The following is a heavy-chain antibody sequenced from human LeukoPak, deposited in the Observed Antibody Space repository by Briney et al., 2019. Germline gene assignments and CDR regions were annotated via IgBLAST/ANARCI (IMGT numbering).Heavy chain of an antibody. CDR1: GGSFSSSSYY. CDR2: IYYSGST. Sequence: SETLSLTCTVSGGSFSSSSYYWGWIRQPPGKGLEWIGSIYYSGSTYYNPSLKSRVTISVDTSKNQFSLKLSSVTAADTAVYYCARAADMVRGDVNWFDPWGQGTLVTVSS. V-gene: IGHV4-39*07. CDR3: ARAADMVRGDVNWFDP. J-gene: IGHJ5*02. D-gene: IGHD3-10*01.